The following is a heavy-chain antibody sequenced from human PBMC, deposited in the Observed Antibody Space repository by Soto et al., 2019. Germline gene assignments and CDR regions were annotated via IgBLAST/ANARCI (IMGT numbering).Heavy chain of an antibody. CDR2: ISWNSGSI. V-gene: IGHV3-9*01. Sequence: PGGSLRLSCAASGFTFDDYAMHWVRQAPGKGLEWVSGISWNSGSIGYADSVKGRFTISRDNAKNSLYLQMNSLRAEDTALYYCAKDRGDSSGYIFYGMDVWGQGTTVTVS. D-gene: IGHD3-22*01. CDR3: AKDRGDSSGYIFYGMDV. CDR1: GFTFDDYA. J-gene: IGHJ6*02.